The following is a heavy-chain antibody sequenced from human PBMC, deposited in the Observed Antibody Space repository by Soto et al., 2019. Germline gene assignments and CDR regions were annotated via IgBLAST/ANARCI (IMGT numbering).Heavy chain of an antibody. J-gene: IGHJ4*02. CDR3: VGEVGFQLIY. CDR2: ITSNSVTM. Sequence: GGSLRLSCAASGFTFSTHSMNWVRQAPGKGLEWISYITSNSVTMYADSVKGRFTISRDNAKNSLYLQMNSLRVEDTAVYFCVGEVGFQLIYWGQGTLVTVSS. V-gene: IGHV3-48*01. CDR1: GFTFSTHS. D-gene: IGHD2-2*01.